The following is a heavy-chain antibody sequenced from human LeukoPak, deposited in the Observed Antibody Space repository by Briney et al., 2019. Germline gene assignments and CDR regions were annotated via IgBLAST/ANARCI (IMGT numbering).Heavy chain of an antibody. CDR2: IYSDGST. CDR3: ARVRSGSSAGNYGMDV. Sequence: GGSLRLSCAASGFIVSSNYMSWVRQAPGKGLEWVSVIYSDGSTYYADSVKGRFTISRDNAKNTLYLQMNSLRVEDTAVYYCARVRSGSSAGNYGMDVWGQGTTVTVSS. CDR1: GFIVSSNY. V-gene: IGHV3-53*01. J-gene: IGHJ6*02. D-gene: IGHD1-26*01.